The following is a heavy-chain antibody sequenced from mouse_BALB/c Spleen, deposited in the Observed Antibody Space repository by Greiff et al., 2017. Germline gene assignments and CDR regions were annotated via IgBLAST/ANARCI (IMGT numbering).Heavy chain of an antibody. CDR2: ISSGGST. V-gene: IGHV5-6-5*01. CDR1: GFTFSSYT. CDR3: ARGGSYYWYFDV. Sequence: EVKLMESGGGLVQPGGSLKLSCAASGFTFSSYTMSWVRQTPEKRLEWVASISSGGSTYYPDSVKGRFTISRDNARNILYLQMSSLRSEDTAMYYCARGGSYYWYFDVWGAGTTVTVSS. J-gene: IGHJ1*01.